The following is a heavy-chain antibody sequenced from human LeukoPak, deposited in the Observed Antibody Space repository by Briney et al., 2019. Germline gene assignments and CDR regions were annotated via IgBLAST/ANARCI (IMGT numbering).Heavy chain of an antibody. CDR2: IYTSGSN. Sequence: SETLSLTCTVSGGSISSDYWSWIRQPPGKGLEWIGYIYTSGSNHYNPSLQSRVTISGDTSKNQFSLKLSSVTAADTAVYYCARQRAGNCFDPWGQGTPVTVSS. D-gene: IGHD6-19*01. CDR3: ARQRAGNCFDP. CDR1: GGSISSDY. V-gene: IGHV4-4*09. J-gene: IGHJ5*02.